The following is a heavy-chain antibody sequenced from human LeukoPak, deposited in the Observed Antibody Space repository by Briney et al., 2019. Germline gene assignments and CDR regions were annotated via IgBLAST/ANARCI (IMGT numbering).Heavy chain of an antibody. CDR1: GGTFSSYA. Sequence: ASVKVSCKASGGTFSSYAISWVRQAPGQGLEWMGIINPSGGSTSYAQKFQGRVTMTRDTSTSTVYMELSSLRSEDTAVYFCARGPIYPKSGDYPNYYFDYWGQGTLVTVSS. J-gene: IGHJ4*02. CDR2: INPSGGST. CDR3: ARGPIYPKSGDYPNYYFDY. D-gene: IGHD1-26*01. V-gene: IGHV1-46*01.